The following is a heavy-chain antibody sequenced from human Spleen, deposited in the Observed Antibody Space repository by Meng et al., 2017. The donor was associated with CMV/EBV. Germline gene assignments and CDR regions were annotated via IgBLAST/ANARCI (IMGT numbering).Heavy chain of an antibody. CDR2: ISYDGSNK. D-gene: IGHD1-26*01. J-gene: IGHJ4*02. CDR1: VFTFSRFE. Sequence: GESLKISCAASVFTFSRFEIHWVRQAPGKGLEWVAIISYDGSNKYYADSVKGRFTISRDNSKNTLYLQMSSLRAEDTAVYFCAKDRSGSYYGVFDFWGQGSLVTVSS. CDR3: AKDRSGSYYGVFDF. V-gene: IGHV3-30-3*01.